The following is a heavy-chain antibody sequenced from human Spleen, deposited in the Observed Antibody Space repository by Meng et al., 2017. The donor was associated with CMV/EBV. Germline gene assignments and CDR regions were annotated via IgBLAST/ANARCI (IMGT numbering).Heavy chain of an antibody. Sequence: GESLKISCAASGFIVSSDNMNWVRQSPGKGLEWVSILYIDGSTSYAASVKGRFTISRDNSKNTLNLQMNSLRAEDTAVYYCAKEAIFGVVNPYGMDVWGQGTTVTVSS. V-gene: IGHV3-53*05. J-gene: IGHJ6*02. CDR2: LYIDGST. D-gene: IGHD3-3*01. CDR3: AKEAIFGVVNPYGMDV. CDR1: GFIVSSDN.